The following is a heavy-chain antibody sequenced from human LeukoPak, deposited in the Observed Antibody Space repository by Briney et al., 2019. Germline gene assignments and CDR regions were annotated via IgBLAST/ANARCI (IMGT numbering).Heavy chain of an antibody. CDR2: TYSGGST. V-gene: IGHV3-53*04. Sequence: PGGSLRLSCAASGFTFSSYEMNWVRQAPGRGLEWVLVTYSGGSTYYADSVKGRFTISRHISKNTLYLQMNSLRAEDTAVYYCARAGPYDAFDIWGQGTMVTVSS. CDR1: GFTFSSYE. D-gene: IGHD1-14*01. J-gene: IGHJ3*02. CDR3: ARAGPYDAFDI.